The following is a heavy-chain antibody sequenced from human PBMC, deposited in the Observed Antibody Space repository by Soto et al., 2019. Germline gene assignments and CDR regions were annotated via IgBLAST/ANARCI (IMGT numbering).Heavy chain of an antibody. V-gene: IGHV3-30*18. CDR1: GFTFSNYD. CDR3: AKDLKVAAAGYFFDH. J-gene: IGHJ4*02. D-gene: IGHD6-13*01. Sequence: GGSLRLSCAASGFTFSNYDMHWVRQAPGKGLEWVSVIANDGGDKKYANSVKGRFTISRENAKNTMYLQMNSLRAEDTAVYYCAKDLKVAAAGYFFDHWGQGTLVTVSS. CDR2: IANDGGDK.